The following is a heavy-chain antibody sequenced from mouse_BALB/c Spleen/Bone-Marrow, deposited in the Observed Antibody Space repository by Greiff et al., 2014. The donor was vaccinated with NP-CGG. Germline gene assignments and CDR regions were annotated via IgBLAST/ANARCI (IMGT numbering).Heavy chain of an antibody. CDR2: IWTGGGT. D-gene: IGHD2-1*01. CDR3: VRDSTRYGNYGAWFAY. Sequence: VQLQQSGPGLVAPSQSLSITCTVSGFSLTSYDISWIRQPPGKGLEWLGVIWTGGGTNYNSAFMSRLSISKDNSKSQVFLKMNSLQTDDTAIYYCVRDSTRYGNYGAWFAYWGQGTLVTVSA. V-gene: IGHV2-9-2*01. J-gene: IGHJ3*01. CDR1: GFSLTSYD.